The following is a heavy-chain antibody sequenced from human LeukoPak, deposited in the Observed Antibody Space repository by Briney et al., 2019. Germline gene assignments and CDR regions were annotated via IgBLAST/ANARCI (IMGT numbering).Heavy chain of an antibody. CDR1: GYTFTAYY. J-gene: IGHJ4*02. D-gene: IGHD3-10*01. V-gene: IGHV1-2*02. CDR2: INPNNGGT. Sequence: ASVNVSCKTSGYTFTAYYTLWVRQAPGQGPEWMGWINPNNGGTNYAQKFQGRVTMTRDTSISAAYMELSRLRSDDTAVYYCARVGGFGELSWGQGTLVTVSS. CDR3: ARVGGFGELS.